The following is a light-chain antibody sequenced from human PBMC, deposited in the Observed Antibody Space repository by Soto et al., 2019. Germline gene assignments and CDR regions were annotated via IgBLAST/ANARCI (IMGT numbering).Light chain of an antibody. Sequence: QYALTQPASGSGSPGQSITISCTGTSSDVGGYNYVSWYQQHPGKAPKLMIYEVSNRPSGVSNRFSGSKSGNTASLTISGLQAEDEADYYCSSYTSSSTLVFGTGTKLTVL. V-gene: IGLV2-14*01. CDR3: SSYTSSSTLV. J-gene: IGLJ1*01. CDR1: SSDVGGYNY. CDR2: EVS.